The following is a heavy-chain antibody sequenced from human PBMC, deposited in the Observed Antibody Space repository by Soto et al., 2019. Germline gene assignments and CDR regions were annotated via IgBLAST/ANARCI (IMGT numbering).Heavy chain of an antibody. CDR3: AKDRSTYYLVPPFDP. Sequence: GGSLRLSCAASGFTFSSYDMSWVRQAPGKGLEWVLSISGSGLTTYYADSVKGRFTISRDNSKNTLYLQMNSLRAEDTAVYYCAKDRSTYYLVPPFDPWGQGTLVTVSS. D-gene: IGHD3-10*01. CDR1: GFTFSSYD. CDR2: ISGSGLTT. V-gene: IGHV3-23*01. J-gene: IGHJ5*02.